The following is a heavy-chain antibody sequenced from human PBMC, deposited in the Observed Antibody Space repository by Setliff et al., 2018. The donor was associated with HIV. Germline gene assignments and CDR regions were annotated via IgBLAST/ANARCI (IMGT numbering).Heavy chain of an antibody. V-gene: IGHV1-69*13. J-gene: IGHJ3*02. CDR2: IIPIYGTA. D-gene: IGHD5-12*01. CDR1: GDIFSRYG. Sequence: SVKVSCKASGDIFSRYGISWVRQAPGQGLEWMGGIIPIYGTANSAQKFQGRVTITADESTSTAYMELSTLSSEDTAVYFCARDGGYSGHQWFGDAFDIWGQGTMVTVSS. CDR3: ARDGGYSGHQWFGDAFDI.